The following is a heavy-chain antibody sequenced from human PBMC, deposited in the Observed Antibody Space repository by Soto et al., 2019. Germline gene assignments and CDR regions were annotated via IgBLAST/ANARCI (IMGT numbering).Heavy chain of an antibody. J-gene: IGHJ4*02. Sequence: GASVKVSCKASGYTFTSYGISWVRQAPGQGLEWMGWISAYNGNTNYAQKLQGRVTMTTDTSTSTAYMELRSLRSDDTAVYYCARDSASPPSSGYEFNYWGQGTLVTVSS. D-gene: IGHD3-22*01. CDR1: GYTFTSYG. V-gene: IGHV1-18*01. CDR2: ISAYNGNT. CDR3: ARDSASPPSSGYEFNY.